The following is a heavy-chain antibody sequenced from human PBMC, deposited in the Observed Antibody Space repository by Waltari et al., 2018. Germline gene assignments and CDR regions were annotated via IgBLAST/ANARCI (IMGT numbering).Heavy chain of an antibody. D-gene: IGHD6-6*01. V-gene: IGHV3-53*04. Sequence: EVHLVESGGGLVHPGDSVRLSCAASGVIVSNNYMSWVRQPPGKGLEWVSVIYRGGETYYADSVKGRFTISRDNSKNTLYLQMNSLRAEDTAVYYCAKGASIAARPDAFDIWGQGTMVTVSS. CDR2: IYRGGET. CDR3: AKGASIAARPDAFDI. CDR1: GVIVSNNY. J-gene: IGHJ3*02.